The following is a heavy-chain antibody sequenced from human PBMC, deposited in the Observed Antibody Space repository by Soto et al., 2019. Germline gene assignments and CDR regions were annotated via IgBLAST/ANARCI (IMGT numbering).Heavy chain of an antibody. D-gene: IGHD3-10*01. CDR3: ARSTDYYGSGSTAFDY. Sequence: QVHLVQSGAEVKKPGASVKVSCKASGYTFTSYGIIWVRQAPGQGLEWMGWISANNGHTHYTQKVQGRVTMTTDTSTSTAYMELRSLRSDDTAVYYCARSTDYYGSGSTAFDYGGQGTRVTVSS. CDR2: ISANNGHT. CDR1: GYTFTSYG. J-gene: IGHJ4*02. V-gene: IGHV1-18*01.